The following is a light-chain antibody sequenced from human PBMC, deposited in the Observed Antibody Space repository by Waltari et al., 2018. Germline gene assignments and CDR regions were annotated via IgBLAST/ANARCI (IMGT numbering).Light chain of an antibody. CDR1: RSDVGGFHY. CDR2: EAT. CDR3: SSYASSNFLV. Sequence: QSALSQPASVSGSPGQSITISCTGARSDVGGFHYVSWYQQNPGKAPKLLILEATKRPSGVSIRFSGSTSGNTASLTISGLQAEDEADYYCSSYASSNFLVFGGGTKVTVL. J-gene: IGLJ3*02. V-gene: IGLV2-14*01.